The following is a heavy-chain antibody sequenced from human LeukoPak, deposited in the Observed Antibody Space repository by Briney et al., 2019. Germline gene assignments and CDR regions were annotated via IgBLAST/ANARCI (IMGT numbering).Heavy chain of an antibody. J-gene: IGHJ6*04. D-gene: IGHD2-15*01. CDR2: IGTAGDP. V-gene: IGHV3-13*05. Sequence: GGSLRLSCAASGFTFSSYNMHWVRQATGKGLEWVSAIGTAGDPYYPGSVKGRFTISRKNAKNSLYLQMNRLRAGDTAVYYCARDSVVYGMDVWGKGTTVTVSS. CDR3: ARDSVVYGMDV. CDR1: GFTFSSYN.